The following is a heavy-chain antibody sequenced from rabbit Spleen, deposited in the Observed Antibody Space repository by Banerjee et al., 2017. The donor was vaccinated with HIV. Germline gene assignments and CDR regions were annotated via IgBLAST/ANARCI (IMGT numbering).Heavy chain of an antibody. Sequence: QEQLVESGGGLVQPEGSLTLTCTASGVSFSGSSYMCWVCQAPGKGLEWIACIELSSSGFTYFASWARGRFPISRASSTTVFLQMTSLTAADTATYFCAREDYGGYGFFNLWGPGTLVTVS. CDR1: GVSFSGSSY. D-gene: IGHD2-1*01. CDR3: AREDYGGYGFFNL. J-gene: IGHJ4*01. CDR2: IELSSSGFT. V-gene: IGHV1S45*01.